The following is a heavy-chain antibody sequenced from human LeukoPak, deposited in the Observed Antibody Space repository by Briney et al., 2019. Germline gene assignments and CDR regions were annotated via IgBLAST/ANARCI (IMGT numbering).Heavy chain of an antibody. Sequence: EGSLRLSCAASGFTFSSYWMSWVRQAAGKGLEWVANIKQDGSEKYSVDSVKGRFTISRDNAKNSLYMQMNSLRTEDTAVYYCARVMSASVWRSYGSYYYYYYMDIWGKGTTVTVSS. CDR3: ARVMSASVWRSYGSYYYYYYMDI. J-gene: IGHJ6*03. D-gene: IGHD3-16*01. CDR1: GFTFSSYW. CDR2: IKQDGSEK. V-gene: IGHV3-7*01.